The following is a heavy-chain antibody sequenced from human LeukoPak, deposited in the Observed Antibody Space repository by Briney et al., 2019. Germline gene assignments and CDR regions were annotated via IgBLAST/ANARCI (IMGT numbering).Heavy chain of an antibody. J-gene: IGHJ6*03. CDR1: GGSISTITYY. Sequence: SETLSLTCTVSGGSISTITYYWGWIRQPPGKGLEWVGHMYYRGNTFYNPSLKSRVTISVDTSKNQFSLKLSSVTAADTAVYYCARAWRDCSGGSCYLLESYYYYYYMDVWGKGTTVTISS. CDR2: MYYRGNT. CDR3: ARAWRDCSGGSCYLLESYYYYYYMDV. V-gene: IGHV4-39*07. D-gene: IGHD2-15*01.